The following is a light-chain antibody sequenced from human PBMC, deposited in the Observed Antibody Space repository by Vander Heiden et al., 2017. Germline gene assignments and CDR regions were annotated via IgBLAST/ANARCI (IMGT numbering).Light chain of an antibody. CDR1: SSHRGAGYA. Sequence: QSVLAPPPPVYAAPGQRVAIYCSATSSHRGAGYAVYSSLQLPGPAPNLLNYGNNKRSSGAPDRFSGSKSGTSASLAIPGLQAEDEADYYCQSYGSGPSVFGTGTRVTVL. J-gene: IGLJ1*01. V-gene: IGLV1-40*01. CDR3: QSYGSGPSV. CDR2: GNN.